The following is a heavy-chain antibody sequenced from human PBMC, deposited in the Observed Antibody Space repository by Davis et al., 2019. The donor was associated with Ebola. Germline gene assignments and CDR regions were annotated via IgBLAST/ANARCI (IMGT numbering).Heavy chain of an antibody. Sequence: PSETLSLTCAVSGGSISSSNWWSWVRQPPGKGLEWIGEIYHSGSTNYNPSLKSRVTISVDKSKNQFSLKLSSVTAADTAVYYCARDLGAAAGTREFDYWGQGTLVTVSS. V-gene: IGHV4-4*02. CDR3: ARDLGAAAGTREFDY. CDR1: GGSISSSNW. D-gene: IGHD6-13*01. CDR2: IYHSGST. J-gene: IGHJ4*02.